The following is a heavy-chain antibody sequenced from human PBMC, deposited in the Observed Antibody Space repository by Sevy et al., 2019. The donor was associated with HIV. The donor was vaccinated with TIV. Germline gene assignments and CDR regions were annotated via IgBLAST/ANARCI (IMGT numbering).Heavy chain of an antibody. CDR3: TRESRGMSATALKGIDY. V-gene: IGHV3-9*01. D-gene: IGHD2-21*02. CDR1: GFTFDDYV. CDR2: ISWNSGSI. J-gene: IGHJ4*02. Sequence: GGSLRLSCAASGFTFDDYVMHWVRQAPGKGLEWVSGISWNSGSIGYADSVKGRFTISRDNAKSSLYLQMNSLRAEDTAFYYCTRESRGMSATALKGIDYWGQGTLVTVSS.